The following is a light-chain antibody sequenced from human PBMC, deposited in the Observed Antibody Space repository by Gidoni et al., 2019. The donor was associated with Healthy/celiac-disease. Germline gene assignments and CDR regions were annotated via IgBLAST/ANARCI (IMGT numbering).Light chain of an antibody. Sequence: EIVLTQSPATLSLSPGERATLSCRASQSVSSYLACYQQKPGEAPRLIFYDASNRATGIPAMFIGGGSGTDFTLTIYSLEPEDFAVYYCQQRSIWPQTFGQGTQLEIK. CDR2: DAS. J-gene: IGKJ2*01. CDR3: QQRSIWPQT. V-gene: IGKV3-11*01. CDR1: QSVSSY.